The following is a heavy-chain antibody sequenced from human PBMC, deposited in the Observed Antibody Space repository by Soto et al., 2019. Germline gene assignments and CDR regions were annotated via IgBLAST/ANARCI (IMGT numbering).Heavy chain of an antibody. Sequence: QVHLVQSGAEVKKPGASVKVSCKASGYTFTSYGITWVRQAPGQGLEWMGWISAHNGNTDYAQKRQGRVIGTRDTSTSTAYMELRSLRSDDTAVYYCARGRYGDYWGQGARVTVSS. V-gene: IGHV1-18*01. D-gene: IGHD1-1*01. CDR1: GYTFTSYG. CDR3: ARGRYGDY. CDR2: ISAHNGNT. J-gene: IGHJ4*02.